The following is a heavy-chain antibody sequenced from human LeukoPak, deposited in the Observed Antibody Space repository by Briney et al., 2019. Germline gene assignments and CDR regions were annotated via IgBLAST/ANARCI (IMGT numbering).Heavy chain of an antibody. V-gene: IGHV3-30*02. CDR1: GFTFSAYG. D-gene: IGHD3-22*01. Sequence: PGGSLRLSCAASGFTFSAYGMHWVRQAPGNGLEWVALIRYDGSEKYYADSVKGRFTISRDNSKNTLYLQMSSLRAEDTAVYYCAEDIPDYYDTSRYYYGSSYWGQGTLVTVSS. CDR3: AEDIPDYYDTSRYYYGSSY. J-gene: IGHJ4*02. CDR2: IRYDGSEK.